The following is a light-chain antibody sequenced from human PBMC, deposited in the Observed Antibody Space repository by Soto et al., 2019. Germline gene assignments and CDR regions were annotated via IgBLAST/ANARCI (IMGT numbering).Light chain of an antibody. V-gene: IGKV1-27*01. CDR3: QNYNGAPWT. J-gene: IGKJ1*01. CDR2: AAS. Sequence: DIQMTQSPSSLSASVGDRVTITCRASQGISNYLVWYQQKPGKVPKLLIYAASTLQSGVPSRFSGSGSRTAFTLSISSLQPEDVATYYCQNYNGAPWTFGQGTKVDIK. CDR1: QGISNY.